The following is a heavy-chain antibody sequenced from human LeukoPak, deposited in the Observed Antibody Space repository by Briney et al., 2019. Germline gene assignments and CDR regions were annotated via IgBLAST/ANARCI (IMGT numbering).Heavy chain of an antibody. D-gene: IGHD5-12*01. V-gene: IGHV3-74*01. J-gene: IGHJ4*02. Sequence: GGSLRLSCAASGFTFSSYWMHWVRQAPGKGLVWVSRIKTDGSDTNYADSVKGRFTISRDNAKNTVYLQMNSLRAEDTAVYYCARGKYGGYFIDYWGQGTLVTVSS. CDR1: GFTFSSYW. CDR3: ARGKYGGYFIDY. CDR2: IKTDGSDT.